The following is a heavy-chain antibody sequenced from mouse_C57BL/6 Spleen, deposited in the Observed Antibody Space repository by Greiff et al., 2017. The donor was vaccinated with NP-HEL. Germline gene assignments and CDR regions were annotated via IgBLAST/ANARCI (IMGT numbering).Heavy chain of an antibody. CDR1: GFTFSDYY. V-gene: IGHV5-12*01. CDR3: ARRTTVVATNYWYFDV. D-gene: IGHD1-1*01. CDR2: ISNGGGST. Sequence: DVKLVESGGGLVQPGGSLKLSCAASGFTFSDYYMYWVRQTPEKRLEWVAYISNGGGSTYYPDTVKGRFTISRDNAKNTLYLQMSRLKSEDTAMYYCARRTTVVATNYWYFDVWGTGTTVTVSS. J-gene: IGHJ1*03.